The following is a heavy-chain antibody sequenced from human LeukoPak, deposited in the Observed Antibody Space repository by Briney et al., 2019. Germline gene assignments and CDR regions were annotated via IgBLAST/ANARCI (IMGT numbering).Heavy chain of an antibody. V-gene: IGHV3-9*01. CDR3: AKGPGMATVKRYLDY. Sequence: GRSLRLSCAASGFTFDDHAMHWVQQAPGKGLEWVSGLSWNSGSIDYADSVKGRFTISRDNAKNSLYLQMNSLRAEDTALYYCAKGPGMATVKRYLDYWGQGTLVTVSS. D-gene: IGHD5-24*01. J-gene: IGHJ4*02. CDR1: GFTFDDHA. CDR2: LSWNSGSI.